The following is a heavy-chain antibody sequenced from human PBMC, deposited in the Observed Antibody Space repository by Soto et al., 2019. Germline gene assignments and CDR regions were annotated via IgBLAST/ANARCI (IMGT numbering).Heavy chain of an antibody. J-gene: IGHJ4*02. CDR3: AKDKALRGSYQKYYFDY. V-gene: IGHV4-59*12. CDR2: IYYSGST. CDR1: GGSISSYY. D-gene: IGHD1-26*01. Sequence: SETLSLTCTVSGGSISSYYWSWIRQPPGKGLEWIGYIYYSGSTNYNPSLKSRVTISVDTSKNQFSLKLSSVTAADTAVYYCAKDKALRGSYQKYYFDYWGQGTLVTVSS.